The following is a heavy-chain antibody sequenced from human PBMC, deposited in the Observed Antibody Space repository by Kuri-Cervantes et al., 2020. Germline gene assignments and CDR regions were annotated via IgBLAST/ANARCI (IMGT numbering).Heavy chain of an antibody. Sequence: GSLRLSCIVSGGSISSSSYYWDWIRQPPGKGLEWIGSIYYSGSAHHNPSLKSRVTISVHTSKNQFSLKLSSVTAADTAVYYCARTQGYRSYYMDVWGKGTTVTVSS. V-gene: IGHV4-39*01. CDR1: GGSISSSSYY. CDR2: IYYSGSA. D-gene: IGHD5-18*01. CDR3: ARTQGYRSYYMDV. J-gene: IGHJ6*03.